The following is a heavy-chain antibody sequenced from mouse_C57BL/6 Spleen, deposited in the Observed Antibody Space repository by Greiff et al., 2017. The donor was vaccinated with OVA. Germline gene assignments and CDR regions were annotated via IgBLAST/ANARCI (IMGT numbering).Heavy chain of an antibody. Sequence: EVKLVESGGGLVKPGGSLKLSCAASGFTFSSYTMSWVRQTPEQRLEWVATISGGGGNTYYPDSVKGRFTISRDNAKNTLYLQMSSLRSEDTAMYYCARHEDYAMDYWGQGTSVTVSS. CDR1: GFTFSSYT. CDR2: ISGGGGNT. CDR3: ARHEDYAMDY. J-gene: IGHJ4*01. V-gene: IGHV5-9*04.